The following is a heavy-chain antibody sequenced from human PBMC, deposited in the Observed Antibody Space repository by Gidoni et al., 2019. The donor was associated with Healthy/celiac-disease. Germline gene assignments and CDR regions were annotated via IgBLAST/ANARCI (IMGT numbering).Heavy chain of an antibody. D-gene: IGHD6-13*01. Sequence: QITLQASGPTLVKPTQTLTLTCTFSGFSLSTSGVGVGWIRQPPGKALEWLALIYWDDDKRYSPSLKSRLTITKDTSKNQVVLTMTNMDPVDTATYYCAHRTLRGQQLVGAFDYWGQGTLVTVSS. CDR1: GFSLSTSGVG. J-gene: IGHJ4*02. CDR2: IYWDDDK. V-gene: IGHV2-5*02. CDR3: AHRTLRGQQLVGAFDY.